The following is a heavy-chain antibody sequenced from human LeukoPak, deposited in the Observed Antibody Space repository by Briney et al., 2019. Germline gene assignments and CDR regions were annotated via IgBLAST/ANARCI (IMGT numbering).Heavy chain of an antibody. CDR2: IKEDGSVR. Sequence: GRSLRLSCAPSGFTFGTYRMSWVRQAPGEGLGWLVSIKEDGSVRYYLDCVKGRFTISRDNAKNSLSLQVNGLRVEDTAVYYCASLSGVPEYWGQGTLVSVSS. D-gene: IGHD7-27*01. V-gene: IGHV3-7*01. CDR3: ASLSGVPEY. J-gene: IGHJ4*02. CDR1: GFTFGTYR.